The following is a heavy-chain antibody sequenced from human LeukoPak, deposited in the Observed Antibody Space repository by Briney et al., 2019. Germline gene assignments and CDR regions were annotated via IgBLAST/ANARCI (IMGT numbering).Heavy chain of an antibody. D-gene: IGHD1-26*01. V-gene: IGHV4-39*01. CDR2: IYYSGST. CDR3: ARNASESGTFYFDY. CDR1: GGSIGRSTYY. J-gene: IGHJ4*02. Sequence: SETLSLTCAVSGGSIGRSTYYRGWIRQPPGKGLGWIGSIYYSGSTSYNPSLNSRVTISVDPSKNQFPLKLDSLTTADTAVYYCARNASESGTFYFDYWGQGTLVTVSS.